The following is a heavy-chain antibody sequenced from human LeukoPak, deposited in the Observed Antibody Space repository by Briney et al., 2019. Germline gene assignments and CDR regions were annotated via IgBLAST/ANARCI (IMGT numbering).Heavy chain of an antibody. CDR1: GGSFSAYY. CDR2: INDSGST. J-gene: IGHJ4*02. Sequence: SETLSLTCAVYGGSFSAYYWSWIRQPPGKGLEWIGEINDSGSTNYNPSLKSRVTISVDTSNDQFSLKLNSVTAADMAVYFCVRRRIWDVFDYWDQGTLVTVSS. CDR3: VRRRIWDVFDY. V-gene: IGHV4-34*01. D-gene: IGHD3-16*01.